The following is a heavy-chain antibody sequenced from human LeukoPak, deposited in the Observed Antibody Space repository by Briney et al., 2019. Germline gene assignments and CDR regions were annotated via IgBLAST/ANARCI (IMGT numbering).Heavy chain of an antibody. D-gene: IGHD3-9*01. CDR3: ARGSRYYDILTGPYYFDY. V-gene: IGHV1-69*13. CDR1: GYTFTSYG. Sequence: SVKVSCKASGYTFTSYGISWVRQAPGQGLEWMGGIIPIFGTANYAQKFQGRVTITADESTSTAYMELSSLRSEDTAVYYCARGSRYYDILTGPYYFDYWGQGTLVTVSS. CDR2: IIPIFGTA. J-gene: IGHJ4*02.